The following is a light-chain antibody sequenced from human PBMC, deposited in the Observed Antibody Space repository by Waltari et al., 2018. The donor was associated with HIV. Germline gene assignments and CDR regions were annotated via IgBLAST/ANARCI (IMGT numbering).Light chain of an antibody. CDR2: DAI. CDR3: QQRGNWPALT. V-gene: IGKV3-11*01. J-gene: IGKJ4*01. CDR1: QSVSSS. Sequence: EIVLTQSPATLSLSPGERDTLSCRASQSVSSSLAWYQQKPGQAPRLLIHDAIKRATGIPARFSGSVSGTDFTLTISSLESEDFAVYFCQQRGNWPALTFGGGTKVEIK.